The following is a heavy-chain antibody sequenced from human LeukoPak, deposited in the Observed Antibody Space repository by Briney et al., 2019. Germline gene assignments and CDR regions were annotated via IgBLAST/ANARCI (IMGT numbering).Heavy chain of an antibody. D-gene: IGHD3-10*01. J-gene: IGHJ4*02. V-gene: IGHV4-39*01. CDR1: GGSISSSTYY. CDR2: IFYSGST. Sequence: SETLSLTCTVSGGSISSSTYYWGWIRQPPGKGLEWIGSIFYSGSTYYNPSLKSRVTISVDTSKNQFSLIVSSVTAADTAVYYCARLNYGSGNYYNPHNIYYFDYWGQGTLVTVSS. CDR3: ARLNYGSGNYYNPHNIYYFDY.